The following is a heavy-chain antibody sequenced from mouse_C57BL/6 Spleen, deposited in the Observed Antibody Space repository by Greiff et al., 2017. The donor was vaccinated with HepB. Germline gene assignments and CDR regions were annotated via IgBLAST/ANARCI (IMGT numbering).Heavy chain of an antibody. CDR1: GFTFSDYG. J-gene: IGHJ4*01. V-gene: IGHV5-17*01. CDR3: ALFYYGRAHYAMDY. Sequence: EVHLVESGGGLVKPGGSLKLSCAASGFTFSDYGMHWVRQAPEKGLEWVAYISSGSSTIYYADTVKGRFTISRDNAKNTLFLQMTSLRSEDTAMYYCALFYYGRAHYAMDYWGQGTSVTVSS. D-gene: IGHD1-1*01. CDR2: ISSGSSTI.